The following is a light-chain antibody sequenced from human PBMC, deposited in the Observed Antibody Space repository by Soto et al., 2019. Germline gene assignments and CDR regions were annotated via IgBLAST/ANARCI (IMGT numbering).Light chain of an antibody. J-gene: IGKJ4*01. CDR2: DTS. CDR3: QPYNNWPLT. CDR1: QSVSSY. V-gene: IGKV3-15*01. Sequence: VLTQSPATLSLSPGERATLSCRASQSVSSYLAWYQQKPGQAPRLLIYDTSTRATGVPARFSGSRSGPEFTLTINSLQSEDFAIYYCQPYNNWPLTFGGGTKVDIK.